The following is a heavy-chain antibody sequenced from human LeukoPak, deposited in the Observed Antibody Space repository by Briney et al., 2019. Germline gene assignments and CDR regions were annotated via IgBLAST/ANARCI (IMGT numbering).Heavy chain of an antibody. D-gene: IGHD4-17*01. J-gene: IGHJ4*02. V-gene: IGHV3-21*01. Sequence: PGGSLRLSYAASGFTFSSYSMNWVRQAPGKGLEWGSSISSSSSYIYYADSVKGRFTISRDNAKNSLYLQMNSLRAEDTAVYHCARDVHGDYRLFDYWRQGTLVTVSS. CDR3: ARDVHGDYRLFDY. CDR1: GFTFSSYS. CDR2: ISSSSSYI.